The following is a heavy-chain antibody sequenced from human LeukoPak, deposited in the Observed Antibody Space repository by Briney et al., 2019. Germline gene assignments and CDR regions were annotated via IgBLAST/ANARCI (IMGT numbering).Heavy chain of an antibody. CDR2: IYCSGST. V-gene: IGHV4-59*08. CDR1: GGSISSYY. D-gene: IGHD3-22*01. Sequence: SETLSLTCTVSGGSISSYYWSWIRQPPGKGLEWIGYIYCSGSTNYNPSLKSRVTISVDTSKNQFSLKLSSVTAADTAVYYCARHGYYYDSSGYYYGQIDYWGQGTLVAVSS. J-gene: IGHJ4*02. CDR3: ARHGYYYDSSGYYYGQIDY.